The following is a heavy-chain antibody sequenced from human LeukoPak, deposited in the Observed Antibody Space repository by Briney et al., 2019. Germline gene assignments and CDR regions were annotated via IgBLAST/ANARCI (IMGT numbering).Heavy chain of an antibody. V-gene: IGHV3-21*01. CDR2: ISSSSSYI. J-gene: IGHJ4*02. D-gene: IGHD3-16*01. CDR3: ARGDSGGMDY. CDR1: GFTFSNYN. Sequence: PGGSLRLSCAASGFTFSNYNMNGVRRAPGKGLEWVSSISSSSSYIYYADSVKGRFTISRDNANNSLYLQMNSLRAEDTTVYYCARGDSGGMDYWGQGTLVTVSS.